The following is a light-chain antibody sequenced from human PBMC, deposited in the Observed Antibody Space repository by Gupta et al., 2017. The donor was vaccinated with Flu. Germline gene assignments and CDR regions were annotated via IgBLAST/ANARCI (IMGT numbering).Light chain of an antibody. Sequence: DIQMTHPPSFLPASVGDRLTITCRASQGISNYLAWYQQKPGKAPKLLIYGASTLQSGVPSRFSGSGSGTDFTLTISSLQPEDVATYYCQKYNSAPLLFGPGTKVDIK. CDR1: QGISNY. CDR2: GAS. J-gene: IGKJ3*01. V-gene: IGKV1-27*01. CDR3: QKYNSAPLL.